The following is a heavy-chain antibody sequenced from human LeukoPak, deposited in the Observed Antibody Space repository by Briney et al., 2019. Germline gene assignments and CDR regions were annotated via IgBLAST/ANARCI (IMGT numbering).Heavy chain of an antibody. J-gene: IGHJ4*02. Sequence: SQTLSLTCTVSGGSISSGSYYWSWIRQPAGKGLEWIGRIYTSGSTNYNPSLKSRVTMSVDTSKNQFSLKLSSVTAADTAVYYCARAGTSGGLCDYWGQGTLVTVSS. V-gene: IGHV4-61*02. CDR2: IYTSGST. CDR1: GGSISSGSYY. CDR3: ARAGTSGGLCDY. D-gene: IGHD1-14*01.